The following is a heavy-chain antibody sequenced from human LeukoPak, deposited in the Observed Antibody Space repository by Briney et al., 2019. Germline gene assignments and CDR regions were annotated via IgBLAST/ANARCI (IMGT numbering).Heavy chain of an antibody. J-gene: IGHJ3*02. Sequence: ASVKVSCKASGYTFTGYYMHWVRQAPGQGLEWMGWINPNSGGTNYAQKFQGRVTMTRDTSISTAYMELSRLRSDDTAVYYCARDRSDVGVSDAFDIWGQGTMVTVSS. V-gene: IGHV1-2*02. CDR2: INPNSGGT. CDR3: ARDRSDVGVSDAFDI. D-gene: IGHD2-21*01. CDR1: GYTFTGYY.